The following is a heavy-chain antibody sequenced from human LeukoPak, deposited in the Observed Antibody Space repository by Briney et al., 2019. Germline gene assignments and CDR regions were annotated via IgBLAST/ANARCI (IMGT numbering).Heavy chain of an antibody. CDR3: ARTEWELRHNWFDP. Sequence: PSQTLSLTCTVSGGSISSGSYYWSWIRQPAGKGLEWIGRIYTSGSTNYNPSLKSRVTISVDTSKNQFSLKLSSVTAADTAVYYCARTEWELRHNWFDPWGQGTLVTVSS. CDR1: GGSISSGSYY. J-gene: IGHJ5*02. D-gene: IGHD1-26*01. V-gene: IGHV4-61*02. CDR2: IYTSGST.